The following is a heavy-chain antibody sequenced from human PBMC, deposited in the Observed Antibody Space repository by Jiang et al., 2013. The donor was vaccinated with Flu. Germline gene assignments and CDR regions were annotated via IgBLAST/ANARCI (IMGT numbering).Heavy chain of an antibody. D-gene: IGHD6-25*01. CDR2: IYDSGST. CDR3: ARGKRDPAEYFDY. CDR1: GDSIDNYY. Sequence: LLKPSETLSLTCTVSGDSIDNYYWGWIRQPPGKGLEWIGYIYDSGSTNFNPSLKSRVSISADTSKNQFSLKLSSVTAADTAVYYCARGKRDPAEYFDYWGQGTLVTVSS. J-gene: IGHJ4*02. V-gene: IGHV4-59*01.